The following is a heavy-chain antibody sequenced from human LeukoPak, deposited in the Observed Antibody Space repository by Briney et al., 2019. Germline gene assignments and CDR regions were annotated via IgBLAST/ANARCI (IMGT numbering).Heavy chain of an antibody. CDR1: GGSISSSSYY. D-gene: IGHD6-13*01. Sequence: SETLSLACTVSGGSISSSSYYWSWIRQPPGKGLEWIGTIYYSGSTYYNPSLKSRVTISVDTSKNQFSLKLSSVTAADTAVYYWARGSGAGQQLVFLDYWGQGTLVTVSS. V-gene: IGHV4-39*07. CDR3: ARGSGAGQQLVFLDY. J-gene: IGHJ4*02. CDR2: IYYSGST.